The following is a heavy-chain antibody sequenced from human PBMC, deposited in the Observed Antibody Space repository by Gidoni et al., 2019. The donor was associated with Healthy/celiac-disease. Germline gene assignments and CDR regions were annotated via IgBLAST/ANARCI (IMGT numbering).Heavy chain of an antibody. CDR3: ARRGGLLWFGESPRGAFDI. J-gene: IGHJ3*02. V-gene: IGHV4-39*01. CDR2: SDYSGST. D-gene: IGHD3-10*01. CDR1: GGSISRSSYY. Sequence: QLQLQESGPGLVKPSETLSLTCTVSGGSISRSSYYWGWIRQPPGKWLEWIGSSDYSGSTYSNPSLKSRVTISVDTSKNQLSLKLSSVTAADTAVYYCARRGGLLWFGESPRGAFDIWGQGTMVTVSS.